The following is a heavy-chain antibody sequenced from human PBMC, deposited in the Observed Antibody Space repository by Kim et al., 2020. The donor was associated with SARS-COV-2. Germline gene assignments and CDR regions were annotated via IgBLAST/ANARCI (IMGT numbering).Heavy chain of an antibody. CDR1: GFTFSDSA. CDR3: TAAAGDYYGMDF. V-gene: IGHV3-73*01. Sequence: GGSLRLSCAASGFTFSDSAVHWVRQVSGKGLEWVGRIRSKTNNYATAYAASVTGRFTFSRDDSKNTAYLQLNSLKTEDTAVYYCTAAAGDYYGMDFWGQGTTVTVSS. D-gene: IGHD6-13*01. CDR2: IRSKTNNYAT. J-gene: IGHJ6*02.